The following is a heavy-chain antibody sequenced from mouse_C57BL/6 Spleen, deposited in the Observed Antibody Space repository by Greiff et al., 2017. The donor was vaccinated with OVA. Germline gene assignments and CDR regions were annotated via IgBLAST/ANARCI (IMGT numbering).Heavy chain of an antibody. V-gene: IGHV1-59*01. CDR3: ARYGPAWFAY. CDR1: GYTFTSYW. CDR2: IDPSDSYT. J-gene: IGHJ3*01. Sequence: QVQLQQPGAELVRPGTSVKLSCKASGYTFTSYWMHWVKQRPGQGLEWIGVIDPSDSYTNYNQKFKGKATLTVDTSSSTAYVQLSSLTSEDAAVYYGARYGPAWFAYWGQGTLVTVSA. D-gene: IGHD1-1*02.